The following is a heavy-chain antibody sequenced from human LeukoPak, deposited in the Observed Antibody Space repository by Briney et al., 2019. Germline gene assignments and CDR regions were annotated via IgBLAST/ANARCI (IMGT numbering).Heavy chain of an antibody. CDR2: ISYGDGTA. Sequence: GGSLRLSCAASGIPFRSYAMNWVRQSPGKGLEWVSSISYGDGTAFYAGSVKGRFTFSRDNSRSTLYLQMASLRAEDTAVYYCAKDRGYTGYDSGGIDFWGQGTLVTVSS. J-gene: IGHJ4*02. D-gene: IGHD5-12*01. CDR3: AKDRGYTGYDSGGIDF. CDR1: GIPFRSYA. V-gene: IGHV3-23*01.